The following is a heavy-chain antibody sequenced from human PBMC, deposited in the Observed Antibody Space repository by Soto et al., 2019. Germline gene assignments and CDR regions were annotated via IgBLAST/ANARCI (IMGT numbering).Heavy chain of an antibody. CDR2: IYSSGSS. CDR3: ASYVWGSYQSPMGGP. Sequence: QVQLQESGPGLVKPSETLSLTCSVSGGSMSSYYWSWLRQPAGKGLEWIGRIYSSGSSNYSPSLQSRVTMSIDTSKNQFSLRLSSVTAADTAVYFCASYVWGSYQSPMGGPWGQGTLVTVSS. CDR1: GGSMSSYY. D-gene: IGHD3-16*02. V-gene: IGHV4-4*07. J-gene: IGHJ4*02.